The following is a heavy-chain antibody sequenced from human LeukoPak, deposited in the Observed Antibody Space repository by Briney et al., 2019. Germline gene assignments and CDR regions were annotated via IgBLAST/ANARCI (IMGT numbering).Heavy chain of an antibody. D-gene: IGHD5-12*01. CDR2: IYSGGST. J-gene: IGHJ5*02. V-gene: IGHV3-66*01. Sequence: PGGSLRLSCAASGFTVSSNYMSWVRQAPGKGLEWVSVIYSGGSTYYADSVKGRFTISRDNSKNTLYLQMNSLRAEDTAVYYCAKTLPWDSCSPGFDPWGQGTLVTVSS. CDR1: GFTVSSNY. CDR3: AKTLPWDSCSPGFDP.